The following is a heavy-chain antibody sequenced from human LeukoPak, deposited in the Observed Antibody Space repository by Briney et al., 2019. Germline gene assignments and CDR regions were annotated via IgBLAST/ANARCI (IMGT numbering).Heavy chain of an antibody. V-gene: IGHV3-30*18. CDR2: ISYDGSNK. J-gene: IGHJ4*02. D-gene: IGHD2-8*01. CDR3: AKDNEDY. CDR1: GFTFSSYG. Sequence: GGSLRLSCAASGFTFSSYGMHWVRQAPGKGLEWVAIISYDGSNKYCADSVKGRFTISRDNSKNTLYLQMNSLRAEDTAVYYCAKDNEDYWGQGTLVTVSS.